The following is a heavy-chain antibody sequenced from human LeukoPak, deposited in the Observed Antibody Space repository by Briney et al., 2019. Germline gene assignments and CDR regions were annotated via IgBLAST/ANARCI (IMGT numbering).Heavy chain of an antibody. CDR3: ARDYASDY. J-gene: IGHJ4*02. Sequence: GGSLRLSCAASGFTFSSNGMHWLRQAPAKGLEWVAVIWYDGSNKYYADSVKGRFTISRDNPKNTLYLQMNSLRAEDTAVYYCARDYASDYWGQGTLVTVSS. CDR1: GFTFSSNG. V-gene: IGHV3-33*01. D-gene: IGHD3-10*01. CDR2: IWYDGSNK.